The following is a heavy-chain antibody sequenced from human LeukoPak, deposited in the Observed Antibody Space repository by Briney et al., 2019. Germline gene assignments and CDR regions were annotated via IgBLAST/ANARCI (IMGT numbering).Heavy chain of an antibody. J-gene: IGHJ6*03. Sequence: GASVKVSCKASGGTFSSYAISWVRQAPGQGLEWMGGIIPIFGTANYAQKFQGRVTITTDESTSTAYMELSSLRSEDTAVYYRARDGYSYGSRSGDYYYYMDVWGKGTTVTVSS. CDR1: GGTFSSYA. CDR2: IIPIFGTA. V-gene: IGHV1-69*05. CDR3: ARDGYSYGSRSGDYYYYMDV. D-gene: IGHD5-18*01.